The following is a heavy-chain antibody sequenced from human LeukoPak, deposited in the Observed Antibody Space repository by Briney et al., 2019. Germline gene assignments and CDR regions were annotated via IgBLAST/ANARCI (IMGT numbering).Heavy chain of an antibody. D-gene: IGHD3-22*01. Sequence: SETLSLTCSLWGGSNSSCYWTWLRRSRGEGREWLAFIYYSGRTRYHPSLQSRVTISQDTSKNPFSLQLHSATAADTAMYYCARLLDYDNSGDPDTFDIWGQGTMVTVSS. CDR1: GGSNSSCY. V-gene: IGHV4-59*13. CDR2: IYYSGRT. CDR3: ARLLDYDNSGDPDTFDI. J-gene: IGHJ3*02.